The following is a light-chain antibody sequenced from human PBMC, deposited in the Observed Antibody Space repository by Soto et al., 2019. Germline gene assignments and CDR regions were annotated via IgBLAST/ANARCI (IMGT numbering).Light chain of an antibody. Sequence: DIPMTQSPSSLSASVGDRVTISRRASQTISTFLNWYQQKPGTAPRLLIYRASSVNSGVPPRFSGSGSGRDVTLTISSLRPEDIATYFCQQSYSSPPWTVGQGTKVDIK. CDR3: QQSYSSPPWT. V-gene: IGKV1-39*01. CDR2: RAS. CDR1: QTISTF. J-gene: IGKJ1*01.